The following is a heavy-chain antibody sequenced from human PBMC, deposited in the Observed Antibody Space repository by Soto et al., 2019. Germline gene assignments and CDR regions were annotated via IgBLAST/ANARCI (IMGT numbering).Heavy chain of an antibody. J-gene: IGHJ5*02. D-gene: IGHD3-3*01. Sequence: ASVKVSCKASGGTFSSYAISWVRQAPGQGLEWMGGIIPIFGTANYAQKFQGRVTITADESTSTAYMELSSLRSEDTAVYYCAREHTIFGVVIIPNWFDPWGQGTLVTVS. V-gene: IGHV1-69*13. CDR2: IIPIFGTA. CDR3: AREHTIFGVVIIPNWFDP. CDR1: GGTFSSYA.